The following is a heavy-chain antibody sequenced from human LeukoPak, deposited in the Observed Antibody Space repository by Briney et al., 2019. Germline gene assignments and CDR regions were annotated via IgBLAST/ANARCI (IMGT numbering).Heavy chain of an antibody. CDR3: ARVAAGIGFFQH. CDR2: IHHSGST. J-gene: IGHJ1*01. CDR1: GGSISSSSYY. D-gene: IGHD6-13*01. V-gene: IGHV4-39*07. Sequence: SETLSVTCTVSGGSISSSSYYWGWIRQPPGKGLEWIGNIHHSGSTYYNPSLKSRVTISVDTSKNQLSLKLSSVTAADTAVYYCARVAAGIGFFQHWGQGTLVTVSS.